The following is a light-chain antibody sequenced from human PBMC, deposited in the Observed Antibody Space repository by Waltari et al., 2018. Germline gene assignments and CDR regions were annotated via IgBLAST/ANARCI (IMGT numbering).Light chain of an antibody. CDR2: DVS. Sequence: QSALTQPASVSGSPGQSITISCTGTSSDIGGYNYVSWYQQHPGKAPKLMIYDVSKRPLGFSNRFSGSKSGNTVSLTISGLQTVDEADYYCSSYTSSSSRVFGTGTKVTVL. V-gene: IGLV2-14*01. CDR1: SSDIGGYNY. CDR3: SSYTSSSSRV. J-gene: IGLJ1*01.